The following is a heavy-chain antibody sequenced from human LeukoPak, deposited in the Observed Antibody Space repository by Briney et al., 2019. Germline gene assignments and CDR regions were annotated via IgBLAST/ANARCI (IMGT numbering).Heavy chain of an antibody. Sequence: GGSLRLSCAASGFTFSDYYMSWIPQAPGKGLEWVSYISSSGSTIYYADSVKGRFTISRDNAKNSLYLQMNSLRAEDTAVYSCARGRHYYYDSSGYYYYWGQGTLVTVSS. J-gene: IGHJ4*02. D-gene: IGHD3-22*01. V-gene: IGHV3-11*04. CDR1: GFTFSDYY. CDR3: ARGRHYYYDSSGYYYY. CDR2: ISSSGSTI.